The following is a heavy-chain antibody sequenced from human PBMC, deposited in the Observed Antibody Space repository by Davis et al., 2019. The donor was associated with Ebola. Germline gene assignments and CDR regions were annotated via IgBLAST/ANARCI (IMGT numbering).Heavy chain of an antibody. CDR3: ARALNYDVLTGTSSYYFDY. V-gene: IGHV1-18*04. Sequence: ASVKVSCKSSGYTFTSYGLVWVRQAPGLGLEWMGWISGFNTNTNFAQKFQGRVTVSKDTSTNTAYMDLRSLTSDDTAIYYCARALNYDVLTGTSSYYFDYWGQGTLATVSS. CDR1: GYTFTSYG. J-gene: IGHJ4*02. CDR2: ISGFNTNT. D-gene: IGHD3-9*01.